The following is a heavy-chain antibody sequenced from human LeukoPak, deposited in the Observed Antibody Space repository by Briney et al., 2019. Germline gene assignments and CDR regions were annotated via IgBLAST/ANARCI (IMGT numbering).Heavy chain of an antibody. CDR1: GGSISSGSYY. V-gene: IGHV4-61*01. Sequence: SQTLSLTCTVSGGSISSGSYYWSWIRQPPGKGLEWIGYIYYSGSTNYNPSLKSRVTISVDTSKNQFSLKLSSVTAADTAVYYCARYSGLNDAFDIWGQGTMVTVSS. CDR2: IYYSGST. D-gene: IGHD1-26*01. J-gene: IGHJ3*02. CDR3: ARYSGLNDAFDI.